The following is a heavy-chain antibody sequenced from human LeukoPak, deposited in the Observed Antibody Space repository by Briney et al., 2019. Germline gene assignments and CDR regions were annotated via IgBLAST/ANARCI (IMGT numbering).Heavy chain of an antibody. CDR3: ARTSTFRSFWFDP. V-gene: IGHV3-53*01. Sequence: PGGSLRLSCAASGLTVSSNYMSWVRQAPGKGLERVSVIYSGGSTYYADSVKGRFTISRDKSKNTLNLQMNSLRAEDTAVYYCARTSTFRSFWFDPWGQGTLVTVSS. D-gene: IGHD3-16*01. J-gene: IGHJ5*02. CDR1: GLTVSSNY. CDR2: IYSGGST.